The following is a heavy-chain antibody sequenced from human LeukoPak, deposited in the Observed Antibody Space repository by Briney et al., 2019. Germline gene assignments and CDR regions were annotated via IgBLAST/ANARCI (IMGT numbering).Heavy chain of an antibody. V-gene: IGHV1-8*01. CDR2: MNPNSGNT. CDR3: ARITVTTYYYYYYGMDV. D-gene: IGHD4-17*01. CDR1: XXXFXXXX. J-gene: IGHJ6*02. Sequence: KXSCKXXXXXFXXXXINWVGQATGQGLEWMGWMNPNSGNTGYAKKFQGRVTMTRNTSISTAYMEMRSLRSEDTAVYYCARITVTTYYYYYYGMDVWGQGTTVTVSS.